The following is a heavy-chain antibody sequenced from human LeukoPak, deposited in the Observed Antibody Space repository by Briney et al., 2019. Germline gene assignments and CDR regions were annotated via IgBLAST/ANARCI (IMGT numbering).Heavy chain of an antibody. CDR1: GFTFDDYA. Sequence: GRSLRLSCAASGFTFDDYAMHWVRHAPGKGLEWVSLISGDSHSTFYADSVKGRFTISRDNSKNSLYLQMNSLRNDNTALYYCARDTEGYIYGYYYYGMDVWGQGTTVTVSS. J-gene: IGHJ6*02. CDR2: ISGDSHST. D-gene: IGHD5-18*01. V-gene: IGHV3-43*02. CDR3: ARDTEGYIYGYYYYGMDV.